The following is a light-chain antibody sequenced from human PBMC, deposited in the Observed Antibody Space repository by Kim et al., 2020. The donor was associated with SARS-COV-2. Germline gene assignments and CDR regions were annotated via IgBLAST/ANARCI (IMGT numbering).Light chain of an antibody. CDR3: QAWDSSTAEV. J-gene: IGLJ2*01. CDR1: KLGDKY. Sequence: SYELTQPPSVSVSPGQTASITCSGDKLGDKYACWYQQKPGQSPVLVIYQDSKRPSGIPGRFSGSNSGNTATLTISGTQAMDEADYYCQAWDSSTAEVFGG. V-gene: IGLV3-1*01. CDR2: QDS.